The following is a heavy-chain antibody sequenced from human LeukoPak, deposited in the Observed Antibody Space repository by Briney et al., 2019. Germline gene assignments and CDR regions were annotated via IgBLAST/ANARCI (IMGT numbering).Heavy chain of an antibody. CDR2: IRYDGSDK. Sequence: GESLKISCAASGFTFSSYGMHWVRQAPGKGLEWVAFIRYDGSDKYYGDSVKGRFTISRDNPKNTLYLQMNSLRAEDTAVYYCAKGQLRFLDNWFDPWGQGTLVTVSS. CDR3: AKGQLRFLDNWFDP. J-gene: IGHJ5*02. D-gene: IGHD3-3*01. V-gene: IGHV3-30*02. CDR1: GFTFSSYG.